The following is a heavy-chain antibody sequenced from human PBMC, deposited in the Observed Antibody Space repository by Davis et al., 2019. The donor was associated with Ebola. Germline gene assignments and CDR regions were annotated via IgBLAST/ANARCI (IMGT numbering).Heavy chain of an antibody. CDR2: IYYNGDT. V-gene: IGHV4-39*07. CDR3: ARAGFGSTWFDC. CDR1: GGSIGSSHY. Sequence: MPSETLSLTCTVSGGSIGSSHYWAWIRQSPGMGLEWIGSIYYNGDTYYHPSLESRVTISVDTAKNQFSLQLKSVTAADTAVYYCARAGFGSTWFDCWGQGILITVSS. D-gene: IGHD6-13*01. J-gene: IGHJ5*01.